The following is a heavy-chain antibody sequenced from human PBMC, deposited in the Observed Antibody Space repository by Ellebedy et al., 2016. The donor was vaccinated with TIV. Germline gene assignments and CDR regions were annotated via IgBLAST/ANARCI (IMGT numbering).Heavy chain of an antibody. CDR1: GVSFSSYT. Sequence: GGSLRLXCAASGVSFSSYTMHWVRQAPGKGLEWVAFILYDGSNKDYADSVKGRFTISRDNSENTLFLQMHSLRGEDTAVYYCARAPHPSSSHYYMDVWGKGTTVTVSS. D-gene: IGHD2/OR15-2a*01. V-gene: IGHV3-30-3*01. J-gene: IGHJ6*03. CDR2: ILYDGSNK. CDR3: ARAPHPSSSHYYMDV.